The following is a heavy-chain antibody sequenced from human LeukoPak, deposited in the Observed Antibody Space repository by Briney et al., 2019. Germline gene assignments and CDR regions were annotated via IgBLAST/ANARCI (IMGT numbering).Heavy chain of an antibody. Sequence: SVKVSCEASGGTFITYSVTWVRQAPGQGLEWMGGIIPIFGTPNYAQKFQGRVKVTTDDATGTAYMELSSLMSEDTAIYYCARVDRYHFYLDVWGKGTPVTVSS. CDR2: IIPIFGTP. CDR3: ARVDRYHFYLDV. CDR1: GGTFITYS. V-gene: IGHV1-69*05. J-gene: IGHJ6*03.